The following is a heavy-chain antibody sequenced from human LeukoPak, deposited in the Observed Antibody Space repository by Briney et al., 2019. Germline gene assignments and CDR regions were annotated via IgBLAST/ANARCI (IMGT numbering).Heavy chain of an antibody. CDR1: GFTFSSYA. D-gene: IGHD6-6*01. CDR3: ARDLGQLGAYNWFDP. Sequence: PGRSLRLSCAASGFTFSSYAMHWVRQAPGKGLEWVAVISYDGSSKYYADSVKGRFTISRDNSKNTLYLQMNSLRAEDTAVYYCARDLGQLGAYNWFDPWGQGTLVTVSS. CDR2: ISYDGSSK. J-gene: IGHJ5*02. V-gene: IGHV3-30-3*01.